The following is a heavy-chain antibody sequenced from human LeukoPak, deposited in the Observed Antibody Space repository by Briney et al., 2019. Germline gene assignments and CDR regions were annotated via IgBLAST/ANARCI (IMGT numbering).Heavy chain of an antibody. D-gene: IGHD3-22*01. V-gene: IGHV3-21*01. CDR1: GFTFSSYS. CDR3: ARWLGSGYYE. Sequence: GGSLRLSCAASGFTFSSYSMNWVRQAPGKGLEWVSSISSSSSYIYYADSVKGRFTISRDNSKNTLYLQMGSLRAEDMAVYYCARWLGSGYYEWGQGTLVTVSS. CDR2: ISSSSSYI. J-gene: IGHJ4*02.